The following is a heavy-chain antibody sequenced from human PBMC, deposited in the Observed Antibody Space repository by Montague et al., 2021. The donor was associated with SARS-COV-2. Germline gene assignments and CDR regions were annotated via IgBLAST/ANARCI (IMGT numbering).Heavy chain of an antibody. Sequence: SETLSLTCTVSGGSVSSSPYYWGWIRQPPGRGLEWVGSISYSGRTYFSPSLKSRLTISVDSSENQFSLRLSSVTAADTAVYCCASSYYYGSGTYVYNYYMDVWGKGTTVTVSS. D-gene: IGHD3-10*01. J-gene: IGHJ6*03. CDR1: GGSVSSSPYY. CDR2: ISYSGRT. CDR3: ASSYYYGSGTYVYNYYMDV. V-gene: IGHV4-39*01.